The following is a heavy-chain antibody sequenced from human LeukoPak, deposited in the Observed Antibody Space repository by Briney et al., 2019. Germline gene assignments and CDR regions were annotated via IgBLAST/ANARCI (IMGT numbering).Heavy chain of an antibody. CDR2: ISVYNGNT. Sequence: ASVKVSCKVSGDTFTSYGISWVRQAPGQRFEWMGWISVYNGNTNYAENFQGRVTMTTDTSTSTAYMELRSLRSDDTAVYYCARGDMVTPNSPFDYWGQGTLVTVSS. D-gene: IGHD5-18*01. CDR1: GDTFTSYG. CDR3: ARGDMVTPNSPFDY. J-gene: IGHJ4*02. V-gene: IGHV1-18*04.